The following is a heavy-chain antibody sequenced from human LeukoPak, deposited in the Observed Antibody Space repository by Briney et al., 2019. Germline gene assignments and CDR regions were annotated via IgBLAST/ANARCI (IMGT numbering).Heavy chain of an antibody. CDR3: AKGRWGSSGPFDY. CDR1: GFTFSSYG. J-gene: IGHJ4*02. CDR2: MSYDGSDK. V-gene: IGHV3-30*18. D-gene: IGHD3-22*01. Sequence: PGGSLRLSCAASGFTFSSYGMHWVRQAPGKGLEWVAVMSYDGSDKYNADSVKGRFTISRDNSKKTLYLQMNSLRAEDTAVYYCAKGRWGSSGPFDYWGQGTLVTVSS.